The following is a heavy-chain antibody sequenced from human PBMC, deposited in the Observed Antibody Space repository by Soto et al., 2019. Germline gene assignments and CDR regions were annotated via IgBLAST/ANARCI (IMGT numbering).Heavy chain of an antibody. V-gene: IGHV4-34*01. CDR3: ARRYGSAIDY. CDR1: GGSFSGYY. Sequence: SETLSLTCAVYGGSFSGYYWTWIRQPPGKGLEWIGEINHSGSTYYNPSLKSRVTISVDTSKNQFSLKLSSVTAADTAVYYCARRYGSAIDYWGQGTLVTVSS. CDR2: INHSGST. J-gene: IGHJ4*02. D-gene: IGHD1-26*01.